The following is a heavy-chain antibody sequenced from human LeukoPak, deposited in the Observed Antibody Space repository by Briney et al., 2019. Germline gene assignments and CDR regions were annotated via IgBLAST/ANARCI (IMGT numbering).Heavy chain of an antibody. V-gene: IGHV3-7*01. CDR3: ATYTHWVAGDV. CDR1: GFTFSDSW. D-gene: IGHD3-16*01. J-gene: IGHJ6*02. Sequence: GGSLRLSCAASGFTFSDSWVSWVRQAPGKGLEWVANMNQDGSAKGYVDSVKGRFTISRDNARNSLYLQMSSLRPEDTAVYYCATYTHWVAGDVWGQGTTVTVSS. CDR2: MNQDGSAK.